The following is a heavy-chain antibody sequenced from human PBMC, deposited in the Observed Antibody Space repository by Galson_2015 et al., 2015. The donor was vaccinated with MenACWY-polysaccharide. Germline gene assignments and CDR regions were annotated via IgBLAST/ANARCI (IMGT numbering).Heavy chain of an antibody. CDR1: GFTVSSSY. V-gene: IGHV3-53*01. CDR3: TIYCSSSSCYKADFHY. D-gene: IGHD2-2*02. J-gene: IGHJ4*02. Sequence: SLRLSCAASGFTVSSSYMSWVRQAPGKGLEWVSVIYSGGTTYYADSVKGRFTISRDNPQNTLYLQMDSLRAEDTALYYCTIYCSSSSCYKADFHYWGQGTLVTVSS. CDR2: IYSGGTT.